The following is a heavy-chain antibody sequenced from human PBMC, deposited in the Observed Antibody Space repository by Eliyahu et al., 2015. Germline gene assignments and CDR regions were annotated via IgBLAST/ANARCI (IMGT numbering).Heavy chain of an antibody. J-gene: IGHJ6*02. V-gene: IGHV4-61*08. CDR1: GGSVSSGAYY. Sequence: QMQLHQSGPGXVKPSEXLSLTCSVSGGSVSSGAYYWSWIRQPPGKALEWIGYVYFRGRTDYNSSLKSRVIILQDTTTNQFSLKINSVTAADTAVYYCAVGREGPDVWGQGTTVTVSS. CDR2: VYFRGRT. CDR3: AVGREGPDV.